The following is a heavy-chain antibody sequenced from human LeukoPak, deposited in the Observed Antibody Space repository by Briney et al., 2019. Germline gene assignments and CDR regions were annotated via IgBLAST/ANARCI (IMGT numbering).Heavy chain of an antibody. CDR1: GGSISSGGYS. Sequence: SQTLSLTCAVSGGSISSGGYSWSWIRQPPGKGLEGIGYIYHSGSTYYNPSLKSRVTISVNRSKNQFSLKLSYVTAADTAVYYCARVVSVVVPAAWGDYGMDVWGKGTTVTVSS. D-gene: IGHD2-2*01. CDR2: IYHSGST. V-gene: IGHV4-30-2*01. CDR3: ARVVSVVVPAAWGDYGMDV. J-gene: IGHJ6*04.